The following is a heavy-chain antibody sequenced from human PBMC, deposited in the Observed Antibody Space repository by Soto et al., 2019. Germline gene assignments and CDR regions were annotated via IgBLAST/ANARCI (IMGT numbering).Heavy chain of an antibody. CDR2: ISSNGGST. Sequence: EVQLVESGGGLVQPGGSLRLSCAASGFTFSSYAMHWVRQAPGKGLEYVSAISSNGGSTYYANSVKGRFTISRDNSKNTVYLQMGSLRAEDMAVYYCARALGYAFDIWGQGTMVTVSS. J-gene: IGHJ3*02. CDR1: GFTFSSYA. V-gene: IGHV3-64*01. CDR3: ARALGYAFDI. D-gene: IGHD7-27*01.